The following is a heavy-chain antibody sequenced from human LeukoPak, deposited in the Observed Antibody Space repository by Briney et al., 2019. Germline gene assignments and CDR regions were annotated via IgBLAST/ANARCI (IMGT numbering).Heavy chain of an antibody. CDR2: MYYSGST. J-gene: IGHJ4*02. V-gene: IGHV4-39*01. CDR1: GGSISSSSSY. CDR3: VIMPGY. D-gene: IGHD2-2*01. Sequence: PSETLSLTCTVSGGSISSSSSYRGWIRQPPGKGLEWIGSMYYSGSTYYNPSLKSRVTISVDTSKNQFSLKLSSVTVADTAVYYCVIMPGYWGQGTLVTVSS.